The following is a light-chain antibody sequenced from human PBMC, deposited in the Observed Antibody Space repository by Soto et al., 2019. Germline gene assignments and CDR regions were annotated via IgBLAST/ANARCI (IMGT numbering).Light chain of an antibody. CDR2: DAS. CDR3: QQYNTLSWT. J-gene: IGKJ1*01. V-gene: IGKV1-5*01. Sequence: DIQITHSPSTLSASIGDRVTITCRASQSISSWLAWYQQKPGKAPKLLIYDASSLESGVPSRFSGSGSGTEFTLTISSLQPDDFATYYCQQYNTLSWTFGQGTKV. CDR1: QSISSW.